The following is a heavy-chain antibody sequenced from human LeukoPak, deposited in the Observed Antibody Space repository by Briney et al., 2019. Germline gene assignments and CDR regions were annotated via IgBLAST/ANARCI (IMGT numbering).Heavy chain of an antibody. J-gene: IGHJ6*03. D-gene: IGHD4-17*01. Sequence: SETLSLTCAVYGGSFSDYYWTWIRQPPGKGLEWIGEIYHSGSTNYNPSLKSRVTISVDTSKNQFSLKLSSVTAADTAVYYCARDPGDYTGSYMDVWGKGTTVTVSS. CDR1: GGSFSDYY. CDR2: IYHSGST. V-gene: IGHV4-34*01. CDR3: ARDPGDYTGSYMDV.